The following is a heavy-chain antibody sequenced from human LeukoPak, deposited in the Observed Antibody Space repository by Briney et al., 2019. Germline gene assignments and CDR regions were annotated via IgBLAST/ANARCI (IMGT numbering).Heavy chain of an antibody. CDR2: IKQDGSEK. CDR1: EFIFSGYW. CDR3: ARDGFVGAADY. J-gene: IGHJ4*02. D-gene: IGHD6-13*01. Sequence: GGSLRLSCAASEFIFSGYWMNWVRQAPGKGLEWVANIKQDGSEKQYVDSVRGRFTISRDNAKNPLYLQMNSLGVEDTAVYYCARDGFVGAADYWGQGTLVTVSS. V-gene: IGHV3-7*01.